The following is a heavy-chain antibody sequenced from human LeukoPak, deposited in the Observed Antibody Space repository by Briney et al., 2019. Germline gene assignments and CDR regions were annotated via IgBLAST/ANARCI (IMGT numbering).Heavy chain of an antibody. J-gene: IGHJ4*02. CDR2: IGDTGDTI. CDR3: ASRNYYSSGRPFDY. D-gene: IGHD3-10*01. V-gene: IGHV3-23*01. Sequence: GGSLRLSCAASGFTLSSYTMNWVRQAPGKGLEWVSSIGDTGDTIYYSDSVKGWFTISRDNSKNTLYLQMNSLRAEDTAVYYCASRNYYSSGRPFDYWGQGTLVTVSS. CDR1: GFTLSSYT.